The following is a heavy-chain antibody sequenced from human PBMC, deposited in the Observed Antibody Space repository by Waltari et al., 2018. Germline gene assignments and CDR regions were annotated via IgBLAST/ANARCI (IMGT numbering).Heavy chain of an antibody. CDR2: FSISGGKM. CDR1: GLTFSTSA. Sequence: EVQLLESGGGLVQPGGSLRLSCVVSGLTFSTSAMSWVRHAPGKGLEWVSSFSISGGKMYYGDSVRGRFTISRDNSKNALYLQMNSLRAEDTAVYYCAKEIRPNDYWGQGTLVTVSS. V-gene: IGHV3-23*01. CDR3: AKEIRPNDY. J-gene: IGHJ4*02.